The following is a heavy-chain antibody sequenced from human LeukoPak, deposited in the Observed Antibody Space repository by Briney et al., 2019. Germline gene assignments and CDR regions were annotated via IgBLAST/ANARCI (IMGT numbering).Heavy chain of an antibody. CDR1: GGTFTSYA. CDR2: IITIFGTA. CDR3: AGQGLDCSGGSCYYTVDFDY. V-gene: IGHV1-69*06. D-gene: IGHD2-15*01. J-gene: IGHJ4*02. Sequence: SVKVSCKASGGTFTSYAISWVRQAPGQGLEWMGGIITIFGTATQAKKFQGRVTITSDKSTSTAYMELSSLRSEDTAVYYCAGQGLDCSGGSCYYTVDFDYWGQGTLVTVSS.